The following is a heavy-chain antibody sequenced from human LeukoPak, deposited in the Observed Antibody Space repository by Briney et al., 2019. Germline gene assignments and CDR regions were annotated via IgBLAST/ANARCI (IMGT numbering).Heavy chain of an antibody. Sequence: SETLSLTCTVSGCSISSYYWSWIRQPPGKGLEWIGYIYYSGSTNYNPSLKSRVTISVDTSKNQFSLKLSSVTAADTAVYYCARSVAAAPLIDYWGQGTLVTVSS. J-gene: IGHJ4*02. D-gene: IGHD6-13*01. V-gene: IGHV4-59*01. CDR1: GCSISSYY. CDR3: ARSVAAAPLIDY. CDR2: IYYSGST.